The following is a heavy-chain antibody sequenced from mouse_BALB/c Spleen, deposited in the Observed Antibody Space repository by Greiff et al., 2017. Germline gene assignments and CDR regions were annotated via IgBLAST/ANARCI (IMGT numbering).Heavy chain of an antibody. V-gene: IGHV2-6-2*01. J-gene: IGHJ4*01. CDR2: IWSDGST. CDR1: GFSLTSYG. CDR3: ARHPDGNNYAMDY. Sequence: VKLVESGPDLVAPSQSLSITCTVSGFSLTSYGVHWVRQPPGKGLEWLVVIWSDGSTTYNSALKSRLSISKDNSKSQVFLKMNSLQTDDTAMYYCARHPDGNNYAMDYWGQGTSVTVSA. D-gene: IGHD2-1*01.